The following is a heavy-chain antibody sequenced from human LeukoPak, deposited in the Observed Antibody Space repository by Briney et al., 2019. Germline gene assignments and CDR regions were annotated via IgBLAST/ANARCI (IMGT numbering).Heavy chain of an antibody. CDR2: IRNKANNYAT. D-gene: IGHD3-3*01. V-gene: IGHV3-73*01. CDR3: AGDNDSWTGLNY. J-gene: IGHJ4*02. CDR1: GFTFSGSA. Sequence: LPGGSLRLSCAASGFTFSGSAMHWVRQTPGKGLEWIGLIRNKANNYATPYAASLKGRFTISRDDSRDTAHLQVNSLKTEDTAVYYCAGDNDSWTGLNYWGQGTLVTVSS.